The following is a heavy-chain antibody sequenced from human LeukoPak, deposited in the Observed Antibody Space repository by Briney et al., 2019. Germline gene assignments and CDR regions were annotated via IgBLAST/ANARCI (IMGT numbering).Heavy chain of an antibody. J-gene: IGHJ4*02. CDR2: VYYSGST. Sequence: ASETLSLTCAVSGGSISSNSYYWGWIRQPPGKGLEWIGSVYYSGSTYYNPSLKSRVTISVDTSKNQFSLKLSSVTAADTAVYYCARTRYYYNSRSYGAPYYFDYWGQGTLVTVSS. D-gene: IGHD3-10*01. CDR3: ARTRYYYNSRSYGAPYYFDY. CDR1: GGSISSNSYY. V-gene: IGHV4-39*01.